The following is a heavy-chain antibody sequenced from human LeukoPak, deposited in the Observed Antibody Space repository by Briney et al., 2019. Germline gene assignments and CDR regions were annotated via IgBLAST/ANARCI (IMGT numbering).Heavy chain of an antibody. CDR2: ISSSSSTI. CDR1: GFTFSSYS. V-gene: IGHV3-48*01. Sequence: GGSLRPSCAASGFTFSSYSMNWVRQAPGKGLEWVSYISSSSSTIYYADSVKGRFTISRDNAKNSLYLQMNSLRAEDTAVYYCARELWDIVLMVYAMGVFDYWGQGTLVTVSS. CDR3: ARELWDIVLMVYAMGVFDY. D-gene: IGHD2-8*01. J-gene: IGHJ4*02.